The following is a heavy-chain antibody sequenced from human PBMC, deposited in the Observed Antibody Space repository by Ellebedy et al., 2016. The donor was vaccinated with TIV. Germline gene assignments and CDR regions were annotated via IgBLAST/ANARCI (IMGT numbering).Heavy chain of an antibody. Sequence: GSLRLSXAVYDGSFSDYSWNWIRQPPGKGLEWIGEVNRAGATNYNPSLRSRVTISLDTSKSQFSLEVSSVTAADTAVYYCARTSFVKGVSFWGQGILVTVSS. CDR2: VNRAGAT. D-gene: IGHD5/OR15-5a*01. V-gene: IGHV4-34*01. CDR1: DGSFSDYS. CDR3: ARTSFVKGVSF. J-gene: IGHJ4*02.